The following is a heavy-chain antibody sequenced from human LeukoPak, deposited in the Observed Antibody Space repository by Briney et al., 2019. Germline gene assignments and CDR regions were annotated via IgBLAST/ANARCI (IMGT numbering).Heavy chain of an antibody. CDR2: ITTSGST. CDR3: AKDSSDYYFDY. D-gene: IGHD3-22*01. Sequence: PGGSLRLSCAASGFTFSSYGMSWVRQAPGKGLEWVSAITTSGSTYYADSVKGRFTISRDNSKNTLYVQMNSLRPDDTAVYYCAKDSSDYYFDYWGQGTLVTVSS. CDR1: GFTFSSYG. J-gene: IGHJ4*02. V-gene: IGHV3-23*01.